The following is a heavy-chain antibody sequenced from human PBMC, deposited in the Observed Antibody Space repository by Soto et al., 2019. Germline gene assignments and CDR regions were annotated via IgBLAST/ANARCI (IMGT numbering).Heavy chain of an antibody. CDR1: GFTFSTYS. J-gene: IGHJ3*02. Sequence: GGSLRLSCAASGFTFSTYSMNWVRQAPGKGLEWVSSISSSSSYIYYADSVKGRFTISRDNAENSLFLQMNSLRAEDTAVYYCARALLLGSPHAFDIWGQGTMVTVSS. CDR3: ARALLLGSPHAFDI. CDR2: ISSSSSYI. V-gene: IGHV3-21*01. D-gene: IGHD3-22*01.